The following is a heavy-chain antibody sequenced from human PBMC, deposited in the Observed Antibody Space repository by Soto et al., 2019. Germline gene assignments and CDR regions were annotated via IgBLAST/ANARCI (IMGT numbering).Heavy chain of an antibody. CDR3: ARLGDQNWFDP. CDR1: GGSISSGGYC. V-gene: IGHV4-31*03. CDR2: IYYSGST. D-gene: IGHD4-17*01. J-gene: IGHJ5*02. Sequence: SETLPLTCTVSGGSISSGGYCWSWIRQHPGKGLEWIGYIYYSGSTYYNPSLKSRVTISVDTSKNQFSLKLSSVTAADTAVYYCARLGDQNWFDPWGQGTLVTVSS.